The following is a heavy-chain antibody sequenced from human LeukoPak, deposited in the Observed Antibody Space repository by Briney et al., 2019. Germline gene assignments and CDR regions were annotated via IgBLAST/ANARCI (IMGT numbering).Heavy chain of an antibody. CDR3: ARGWLQLPYYYYYMDV. J-gene: IGHJ6*03. V-gene: IGHV1-2*02. CDR1: GYTFTGYY. CDR2: INPNSGGT. D-gene: IGHD5-24*01. Sequence: ASVKVSCKASGYTFTGYYMHWVRQAPGQGLEWMGWINPNSGGTNYAQKFQGRVTMTRDTSISTAYMELSRLRSEDTAVYYCARGWLQLPYYYYYMDVWGKGTTVTISS.